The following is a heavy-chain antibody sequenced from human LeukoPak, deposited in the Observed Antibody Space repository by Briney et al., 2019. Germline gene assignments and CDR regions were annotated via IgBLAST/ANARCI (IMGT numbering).Heavy chain of an antibody. CDR3: AKAEGYDILTGLDY. D-gene: IGHD3-9*01. CDR1: GFTFSSYA. V-gene: IGHV3-23*01. CDR2: IGASGGST. J-gene: IGHJ4*02. Sequence: GGSLRLSCATSGFTFSSYAMSWVRQAPGKGLEWVSGIGASGGSTYYADSVKGRFTISRDNSKNTLYLQMNSLRTEDAAVYYCAKAEGYDILTGLDYWGQGTLVTVSS.